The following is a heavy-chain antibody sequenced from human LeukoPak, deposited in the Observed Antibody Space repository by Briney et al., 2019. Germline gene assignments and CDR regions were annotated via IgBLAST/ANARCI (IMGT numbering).Heavy chain of an antibody. CDR2: IKQDGSEK. CDR3: ARDYSGWLHYFDY. Sequence: GGSLRLSCAACGFTFSSYWMSWVGQAPGKGLEGVANIKQDGSEKYYVDSVKGRLTISRDNAKNSLYLQMNSLRAEDTAVYYCARDYSGWLHYFDYWGQGTLVTVSS. CDR1: GFTFSSYW. J-gene: IGHJ4*02. V-gene: IGHV3-7*01. D-gene: IGHD6-19*01.